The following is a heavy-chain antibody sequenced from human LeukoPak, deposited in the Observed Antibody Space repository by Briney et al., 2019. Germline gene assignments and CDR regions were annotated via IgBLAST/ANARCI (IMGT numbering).Heavy chain of an antibody. D-gene: IGHD3-22*01. CDR3: AKGFGSSGYYNWFDP. J-gene: IGHJ5*02. Sequence: PGGSLRLSCAASRFTVSSNYMTWVRQAAGKGLEWVSVIYSGGSTYYADSVKGRFTISRDNSKNTLYLQMNSLGAEDTAVYYCAKGFGSSGYYNWFDPWGQGTLVTVSS. V-gene: IGHV3-53*01. CDR1: RFTVSSNY. CDR2: IYSGGST.